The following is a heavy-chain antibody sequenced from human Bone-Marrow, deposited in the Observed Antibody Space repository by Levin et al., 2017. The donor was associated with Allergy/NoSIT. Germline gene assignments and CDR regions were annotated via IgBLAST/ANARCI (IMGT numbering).Heavy chain of an antibody. CDR1: GYTFTSYA. CDR3: TRERSPKAAADTGAFEI. Sequence: PGGSLRLSCKASGYTFTSYAMHWVRQAPGQRLEWMGWIVVGNGGTRYSQNFQGRLTIARDTAASTAYMELSSLRFEDTALYYCTRERSPKAAADTGAFEIWGQGTMVTVSS. CDR2: IVVGNGGT. V-gene: IGHV1-3*01. D-gene: IGHD6-25*01. J-gene: IGHJ3*02.